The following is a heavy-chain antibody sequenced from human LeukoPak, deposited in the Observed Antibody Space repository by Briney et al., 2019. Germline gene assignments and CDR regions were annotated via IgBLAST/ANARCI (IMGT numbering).Heavy chain of an antibody. Sequence: GGSLRLSCAASGFTFRSYWMSWVRQSPATGLEWVANTNQGGSDKYYVDSVKGRFTISRDNAMNLVYLDMHSLRAEDTALYYCARDKGPNLIDVWGQGTMVTVFS. V-gene: IGHV3-7*03. CDR2: TNQGGSDK. CDR3: ARDKGPNLIDV. CDR1: GFTFRSYW. J-gene: IGHJ3*01.